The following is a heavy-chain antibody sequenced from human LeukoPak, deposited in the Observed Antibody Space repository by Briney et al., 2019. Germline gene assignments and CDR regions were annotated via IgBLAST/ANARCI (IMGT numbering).Heavy chain of an antibody. CDR1: GYTFASYA. CDR3: ATTNDGGGYQWGDFFDF. V-gene: IGHV1-69*04. J-gene: IGHJ4*02. Sequence: SVKVSCKASGYTFASYAISWVRQAPGQGLEWMGRIIPNLGTTNRAQNFQDRVTLTADKSTNTAYMELTSLTSDDTAVYYCATTNDGGGYQWGDFFDFWGQGTLVTVSS. D-gene: IGHD3-22*01. CDR2: IIPNLGTT.